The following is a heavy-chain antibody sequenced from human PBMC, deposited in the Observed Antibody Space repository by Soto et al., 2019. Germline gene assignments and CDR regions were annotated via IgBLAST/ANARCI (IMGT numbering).Heavy chain of an antibody. D-gene: IGHD2-8*02. J-gene: IGHJ4*02. CDR2: IYYSGST. CDR3: ARSRGGGVYFDS. V-gene: IGHV4-31*03. Sequence: SETLSLTCTVSTDSLSGGGYYWSWIRQHPGKGLEWIGYIYYSGSTYYNPSLKSRVTISVDTSKNQFSLNLTSVTAADTAVYRCARSRGGGVYFDSWGQGTLVTVSS. CDR1: TDSLSGGGYY.